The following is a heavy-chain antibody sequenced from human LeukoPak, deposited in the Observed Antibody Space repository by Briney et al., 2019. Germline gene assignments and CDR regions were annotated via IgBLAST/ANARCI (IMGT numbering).Heavy chain of an antibody. D-gene: IGHD2-15*01. CDR1: GYTFTGYY. CDR2: INPNSGGT. V-gene: IGHV1-2*02. Sequence: ASVKVSCKSSGYTFTGYYMHWVRQAPGQGLEWMGWINPNSGGTNYAQKFQGRVTMTRDTSISTAYMELSRLRSDDTAVYYCARDRGGLFCSGGSCYHYYYYMDVWGKGTTVTISS. CDR3: ARDRGGLFCSGGSCYHYYYYMDV. J-gene: IGHJ6*03.